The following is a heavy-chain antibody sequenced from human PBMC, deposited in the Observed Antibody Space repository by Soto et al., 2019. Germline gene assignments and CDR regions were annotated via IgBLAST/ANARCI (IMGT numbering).Heavy chain of an antibody. D-gene: IGHD2-21*01. CDR1: GFTFSDYN. CDR2: IASRSNYI. CDR3: ARNRRIAVEMDV. Sequence: LRLSCVASGFTFSDYNMNWLRQTPGKGLEWVSSIASRSNYIYYADSLKGRFTVSRDNARNSLYLQVDNLRAEDTAVYYCARNRRIAVEMDVWGQGTTVTVSS. J-gene: IGHJ6*02. V-gene: IGHV3-21*01.